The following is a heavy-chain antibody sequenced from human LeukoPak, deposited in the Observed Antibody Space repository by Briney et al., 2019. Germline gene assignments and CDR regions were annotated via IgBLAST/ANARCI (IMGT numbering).Heavy chain of an antibody. D-gene: IGHD4-23*01. CDR3: AGQTTVVTTTLFDY. V-gene: IGHV4-39*01. Sequence: PSETLSLTRTVSGGSISSSSYYWGWIRQPPGKGLEWIGSIYYSGSTYYNPSLKSRVTISVDTSKNQFSLKLSSVTAADTAVYYCAGQTTVVTTTLFDYWGQGTLVTVSS. J-gene: IGHJ4*02. CDR1: GGSISSSSYY. CDR2: IYYSGST.